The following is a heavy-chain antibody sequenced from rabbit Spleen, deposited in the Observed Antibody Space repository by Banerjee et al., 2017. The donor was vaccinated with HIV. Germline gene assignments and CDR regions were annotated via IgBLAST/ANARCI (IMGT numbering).Heavy chain of an antibody. CDR2: IYTIGSGST. CDR1: GFSFSSSYW. Sequence: QEQLVESGGGLVKPGASLTLTCTASGFSFSSSYWICWVRQAPGKGLEWIGCIYTIGSGSTYYASWAKGRFTISSTSSTTVTLQMTSLTAADTATYFCARDSTAHAGYGYEFNLWGPGTLVTVS. D-gene: IGHD6-1*01. V-gene: IGHV1S45*01. CDR3: ARDSTAHAGYGYEFNL. J-gene: IGHJ4*01.